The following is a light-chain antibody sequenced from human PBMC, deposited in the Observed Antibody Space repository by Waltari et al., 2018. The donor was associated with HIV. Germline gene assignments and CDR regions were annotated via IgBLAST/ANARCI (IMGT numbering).Light chain of an antibody. CDR3: QQYGTSPLT. CDR1: QSVSNNY. V-gene: IGKV3-20*01. J-gene: IGKJ4*01. Sequence: EIVLPQSPGTLSLSPGERATLSCRASQSVSNNYLAWYQQKPGQAPRLLTYGASSRATGSPDRFSGSGSGTDFTLTISRLEPEDFAVYYCQQYGTSPLTFGGGTNVDMK. CDR2: GAS.